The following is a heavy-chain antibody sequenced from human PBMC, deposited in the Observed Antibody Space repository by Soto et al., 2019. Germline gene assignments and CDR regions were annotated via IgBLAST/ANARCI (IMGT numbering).Heavy chain of an antibody. CDR1: GYSFTSYW. CDR2: IYPGDSDT. J-gene: IGHJ4*02. Sequence: GESLKISCKGSGYSFTSYWIGWVRQMPGKGLEWMGIIYPGDSDTRYSPSFQGQVTISADKSISTAYLQWSSLKASDTAMYYCASGGIPGTDIVVVPAVAFDYWGQGTLVTVSS. D-gene: IGHD2-2*01. V-gene: IGHV5-51*01. CDR3: ASGGIPGTDIVVVPAVAFDY.